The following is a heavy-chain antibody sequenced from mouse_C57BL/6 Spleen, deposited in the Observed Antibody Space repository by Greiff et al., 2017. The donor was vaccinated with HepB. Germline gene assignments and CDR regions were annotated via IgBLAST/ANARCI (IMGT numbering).Heavy chain of an antibody. V-gene: IGHV1-74*01. D-gene: IGHD1-1*01. CDR2: IHPSDSDT. CDR3: ARGSITTVVATGYFDV. J-gene: IGHJ1*03. Sequence: QVQLQQPGAELVKPGASVKVSCKASGYTFTSYWMHWVKQRPGQGLEWIGRIHPSDSDTNYNQKFKGKATLTVDKSSSTAYMQLSSLTSEDSAVYYCARGSITTVVATGYFDVWGTGTTVTVSS. CDR1: GYTFTSYW.